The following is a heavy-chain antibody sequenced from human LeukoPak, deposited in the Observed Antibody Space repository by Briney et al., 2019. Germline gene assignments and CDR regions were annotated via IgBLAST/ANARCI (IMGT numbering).Heavy chain of an antibody. V-gene: IGHV3-11*01. Sequence: PGGSLRLSCAGSEFTFSNYYMSWIRQAPGKGLEWVAYISSGGRSIGYADSVKGRFTISRDNDRNSVYLQMNSLTAEDTAVYYCARRGDYMDVWGKGTTVTVSS. J-gene: IGHJ6*03. CDR3: ARRGDYMDV. CDR2: ISSGGRSI. CDR1: EFTFSNYY.